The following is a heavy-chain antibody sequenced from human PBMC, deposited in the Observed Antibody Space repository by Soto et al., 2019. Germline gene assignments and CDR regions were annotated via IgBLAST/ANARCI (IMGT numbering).Heavy chain of an antibody. V-gene: IGHV3-9*01. D-gene: IGHD4-17*01. J-gene: IGHJ5*02. CDR2: ISWNSGSI. CDR1: GFTFDDYA. CDR3: ARDPDYGDYYNWFDP. Sequence: GGSLRLSCAASGFTFDDYAMHWVRQAPGKGLEWVSGISWNSGSIGYADSVKGRFTISRDNAKNSLYLQMNSLRAEDTAVYYCARDPDYGDYYNWFDPWGQGTLVTVSS.